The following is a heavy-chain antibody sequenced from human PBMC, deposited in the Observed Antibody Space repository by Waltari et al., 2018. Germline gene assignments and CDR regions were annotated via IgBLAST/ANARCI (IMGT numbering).Heavy chain of an antibody. J-gene: IGHJ4*02. V-gene: IGHV1-69*08. CDR2: IIPILGIA. CDR1: GGTFSSYT. D-gene: IGHD3-3*01. CDR3: ARDPDYDFWSGYYGY. Sequence: QVQLVQSGAEVKKPGSSVKVSCKASGGTFSSYTISWVRQAPGQGLEWMGRIIPILGIANYAQKFQGRDKITADKSTSTAYMELSSLRSEDTAVYYCARDPDYDFWSGYYGYWGQGTLVTVSS.